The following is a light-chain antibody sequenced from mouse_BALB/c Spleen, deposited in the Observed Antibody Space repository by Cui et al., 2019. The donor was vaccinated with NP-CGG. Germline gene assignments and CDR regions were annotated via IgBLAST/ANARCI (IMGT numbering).Light chain of an antibody. CDR2: GTN. CDR3: ALWYSNHWV. J-gene: IGLJ1*01. V-gene: IGLV1*01. Sequence: QAVVTHESALTTSPGETVTLTCRSSTGAVTTSNYATCVQEKPDHLFTGLIGGTNNRAPGVPARFSGSLIGDKAALTITGAQTEDEAIYFCALWYSNHWVFGGGTKLTVL. CDR1: TGAVTTSNY.